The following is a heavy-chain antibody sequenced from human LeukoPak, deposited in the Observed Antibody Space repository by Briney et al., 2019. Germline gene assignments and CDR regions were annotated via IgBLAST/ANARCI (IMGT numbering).Heavy chain of an antibody. CDR2: IIPILGIA. J-gene: IGHJ4*02. Sequence: GASVTVSCKSSGYIFTFYSISWVRQAPGQGLEWMGRIIPILGIANYAQKFQGRVTITADTSTSTAYMDLNSLRSEDTAVYYCARVIMITFGGVIAAFDYWGQGTLVTVSS. CDR3: ARVIMITFGGVIAAFDY. V-gene: IGHV1-69*04. D-gene: IGHD3-16*02. CDR1: GYIFTFYS.